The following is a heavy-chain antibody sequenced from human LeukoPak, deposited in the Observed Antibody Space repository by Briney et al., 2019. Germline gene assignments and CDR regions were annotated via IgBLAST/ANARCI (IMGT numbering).Heavy chain of an antibody. Sequence: ASVKVSCKASGRIFTRNGISWVRQAPGQGLEWMGWISVYNGNTNYAQKFQGRVTMTTDTSTSTAYMELRSLRSDDTAVYYCARQSDIRTRRGDDAFDVWGQGTVVTVSS. CDR1: GRIFTRNG. D-gene: IGHD3-10*01. V-gene: IGHV1-18*01. J-gene: IGHJ3*01. CDR2: ISVYNGNT. CDR3: ARQSDIRTRRGDDAFDV.